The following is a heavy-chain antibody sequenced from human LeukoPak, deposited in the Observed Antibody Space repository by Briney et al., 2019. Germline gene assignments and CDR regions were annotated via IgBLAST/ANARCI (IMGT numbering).Heavy chain of an antibody. CDR2: IFHSGST. CDR3: ARHYYDSSGPHYKYGMDV. J-gene: IGHJ6*02. Sequence: PSETLSLTCTVSSGSISSYYWSWIRQPPGKGLEWIGYIFHSGSTNNNPSLKSRVTISVDTSKNQFSLKLSSVTAADTAVYYCARHYYDSSGPHYKYGMDVWGQGTTVTVSS. CDR1: SGSISSYY. V-gene: IGHV4-59*08. D-gene: IGHD3-22*01.